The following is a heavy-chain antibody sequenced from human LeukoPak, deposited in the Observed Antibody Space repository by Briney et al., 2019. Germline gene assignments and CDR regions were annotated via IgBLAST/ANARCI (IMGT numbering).Heavy chain of an antibody. CDR1: GGSFSGYY. CDR3: ARGRSSSSTGWFDP. CDR2: ISHSGST. V-gene: IGHV4-34*01. Sequence: PSETLSLTCAVYGGSFSGYYWSWIRQPPGKGLEWIGEISHSGSTNYNPSLKSRVTISVDTSKKQFSLKLSSVTAADTAVYYCARGRSSSSTGWFDPWGQGTLVTVSS. D-gene: IGHD6-13*01. J-gene: IGHJ5*02.